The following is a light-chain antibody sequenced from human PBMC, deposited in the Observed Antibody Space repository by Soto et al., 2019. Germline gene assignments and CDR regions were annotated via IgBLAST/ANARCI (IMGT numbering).Light chain of an antibody. V-gene: IGKV1-33*01. Sequence: IQMTQSPSSLSASVGDRVTITCQASRDIDNYLNWYQQKPGKAPNLLIYDASNLGTGVPLRFNGIRTGTHFTLTISSLQPEDIGTYYCHQYDNRPFTFGQGTKLEIK. CDR2: DAS. J-gene: IGKJ2*01. CDR1: RDIDNY. CDR3: HQYDNRPFT.